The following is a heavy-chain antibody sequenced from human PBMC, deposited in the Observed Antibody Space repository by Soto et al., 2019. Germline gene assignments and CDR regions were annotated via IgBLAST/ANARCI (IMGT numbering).Heavy chain of an antibody. V-gene: IGHV4-59*08. J-gene: IGHJ6*03. D-gene: IGHD4-17*01. CDR3: ARRYRYGDYPYYYYYMDV. CDR2: IYYSGRN. Sequence: QVQLQESGPGLVKPSETLSLTCTVSGGSLSGYYWSWIRQPPGKGLEWIGYIYYSGRNNYNPSIKSRVTISVDTSNNQFSLKLSSVTAADTALYYCARRYRYGDYPYYYYYMDVWGKGTTVTVSS. CDR1: GGSLSGYY.